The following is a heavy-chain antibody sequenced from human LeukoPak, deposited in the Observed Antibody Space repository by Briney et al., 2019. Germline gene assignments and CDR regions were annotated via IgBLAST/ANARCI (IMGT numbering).Heavy chain of an antibody. CDR3: ATVAVAGLGGLFFDY. D-gene: IGHD6-19*01. V-gene: IGHV4-59*01. J-gene: IGHJ4*02. Sequence: SETLSLTCTVSGGSFSSYYWSWIWQPPGKGLELIGYFSYSGTSDYNPSLKSRVTISVATSKNQFSLKLSSVTAADTAVYYCATVAVAGLGGLFFDYWGQGTLVTVSS. CDR2: FSYSGTS. CDR1: GGSFSSYY.